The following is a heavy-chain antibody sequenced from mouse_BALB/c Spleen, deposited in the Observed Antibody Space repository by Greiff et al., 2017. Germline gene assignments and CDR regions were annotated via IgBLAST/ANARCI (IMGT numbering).Heavy chain of an antibody. D-gene: IGHD2-14*01. J-gene: IGHJ3*01. CDR3: ARGYDEGFAY. Sequence: VQLHQSGAELVRPGTSVKVSCKASGYAFTNYLIEWVKQRPGQGLEWIGVINPGSGGTNYNEKFKGKATLTADKSSSTAYMQLSSLTSDDSAVYFCARGYDEGFAYWGQGTLVTVSA. CDR2: INPGSGGT. V-gene: IGHV1-54*01. CDR1: GYAFTNYL.